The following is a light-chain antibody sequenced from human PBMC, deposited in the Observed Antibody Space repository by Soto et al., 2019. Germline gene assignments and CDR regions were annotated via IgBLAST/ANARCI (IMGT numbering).Light chain of an antibody. V-gene: IGKV2-28*01. CDR3: MQGLTTPLT. CDR1: QSLLSSNGNNY. J-gene: IGKJ4*01. Sequence: DIVLTQSPLSLPVTPGEPASISCRCSQSLLSSNGNNYLDWYLQKPGQSPQVLIYLGSNRASGIPDRFSGSGSGSDFTLKICRVEAEDVGVYYCMQGLTTPLTSGGGTKLDIK. CDR2: LGS.